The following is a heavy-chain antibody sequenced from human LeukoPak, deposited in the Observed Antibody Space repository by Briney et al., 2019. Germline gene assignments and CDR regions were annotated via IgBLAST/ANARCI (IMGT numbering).Heavy chain of an antibody. Sequence: SETLSLTCTVSGGSISSYYWSWIRQPPGKGLEWIGYIYYSGSTNYNPSLKSRVTISVDTSKNQFSLKLSSVTAADTAVYYCARHGGRNYDILTGYYPYYFDYWGQGTLVTVSS. CDR2: IYYSGST. J-gene: IGHJ4*02. CDR1: GGSISSYY. CDR3: ARHGGRNYDILTGYYPYYFDY. V-gene: IGHV4-59*01. D-gene: IGHD3-9*01.